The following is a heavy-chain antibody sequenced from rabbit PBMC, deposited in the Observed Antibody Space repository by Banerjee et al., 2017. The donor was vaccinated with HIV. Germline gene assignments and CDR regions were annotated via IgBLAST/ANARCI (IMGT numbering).Heavy chain of an antibody. CDR1: GFSFSSAYW. Sequence: QSLEESGGDLVKPGASLTLTCTASGFSFSSAYWIYWVRQAPGKGLEWIGTIYAGSTGTTDYANWAKGRFTISKISSTTVTLQMTSLTAADTATYLCARDLAGVIGWNFNLWGPGTLVTVS. D-gene: IGHD4-1*01. CDR2: IYAGSTGTT. CDR3: ARDLAGVIGWNFNL. J-gene: IGHJ4*01. V-gene: IGHV1S40*01.